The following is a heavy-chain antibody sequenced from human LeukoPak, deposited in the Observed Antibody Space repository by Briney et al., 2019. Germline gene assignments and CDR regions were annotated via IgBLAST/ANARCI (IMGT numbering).Heavy chain of an antibody. CDR1: GLTFSSSG. V-gene: IGHV3-30*02. CDR3: AKGCGYDFWSAYYDF. Sequence: PGGSLRLSCAASGLTFSSSGMHWVRQAPGKGLEWVAFIRYDGSETYYADSVKGRFTISRDNSKNTLFLQMNSLRAEDTAVYYCAKGCGYDFWSAYYDFWGQGTLITVSS. J-gene: IGHJ4*02. CDR2: IRYDGSET. D-gene: IGHD3-3*01.